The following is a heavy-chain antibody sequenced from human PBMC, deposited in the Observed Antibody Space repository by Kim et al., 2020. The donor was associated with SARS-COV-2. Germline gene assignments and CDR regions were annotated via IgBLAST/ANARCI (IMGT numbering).Heavy chain of an antibody. J-gene: IGHJ4*02. V-gene: IGHV3-74*03. CDR2: INRDGSSA. CDR1: GFTLSTYW. D-gene: IGHD5-12*01. CDR3: GRDRGKQDDY. Sequence: GGSLRLSCAASGFTLSTYWMHWVRQPPGKGLMWVSHINRDGSSAAYADSVRGRFTVSRDNAKNTLYLQMDSPRAEDTAVYYCGRDRGKQDDYWGKGTLGT.